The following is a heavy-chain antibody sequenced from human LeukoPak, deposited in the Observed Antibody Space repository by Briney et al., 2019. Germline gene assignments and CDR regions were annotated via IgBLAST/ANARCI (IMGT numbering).Heavy chain of an antibody. D-gene: IGHD5-18*01. Sequence: PGGSLRLSCTPSGFTFGDSAMSWVRQAPGKGLEWVGFIRSKGYGGTTEYAASVKGRFITSRDDSKSIAYLQMNSLKTEDTAVYYCSKNLDTSLAIDYWGQGTLVTVSS. V-gene: IGHV3-49*04. CDR1: GFTFGDSA. CDR2: IRSKGYGGTT. J-gene: IGHJ4*02. CDR3: SKNLDTSLAIDY.